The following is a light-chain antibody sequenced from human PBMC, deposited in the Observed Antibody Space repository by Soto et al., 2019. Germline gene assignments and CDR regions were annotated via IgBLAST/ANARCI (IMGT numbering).Light chain of an antibody. J-gene: IGLJ1*01. CDR2: DVR. V-gene: IGLV2-14*01. CDR3: SSFTSRNTYV. CDR1: SSDVGAYNY. Sequence: QSALAQPASVSGSPGQSITISCSGTSSDVGAYNYVSWYQKNPGKAPKLLIYDVRYRPSGVSDRFSCSKSGNTAYLVISGFQAEDEADYYCSSFTSRNTYVFGSGTKVTVL.